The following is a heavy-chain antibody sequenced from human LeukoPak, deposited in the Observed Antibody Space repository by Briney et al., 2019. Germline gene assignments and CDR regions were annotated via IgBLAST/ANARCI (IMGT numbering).Heavy chain of an antibody. D-gene: IGHD3-10*01. J-gene: IGHJ6*03. CDR2: INPNSGGT. V-gene: IGHV1-2*02. CDR3: ARRYYGSGSYYNYYYYYYYMDV. CDR1: GYTFTGYY. Sequence: ASVKVSCKASGYTFTGYYMHWVRQAPGQGLEWMGWINPNSGGTNYAQKFQGRVTMTRDTSISTAYMELSSLRSEDTAVYYCARRYYGSGSYYNYYYYYYYMDVWGKGTTVTISS.